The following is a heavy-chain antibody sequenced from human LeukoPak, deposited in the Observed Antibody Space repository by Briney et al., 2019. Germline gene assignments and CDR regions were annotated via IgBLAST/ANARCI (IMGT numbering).Heavy chain of an antibody. CDR2: IYTSGST. V-gene: IGHV4-61*02. CDR1: GGSISSGSYY. Sequence: SETLPLTCTVSGGSISSGSYYWSWIRQPAGKGLEWIGRIYTSGSTNYNPSLKSRVTISVDTSKNQFSLKLSSVTAADTAVYYCARVPVVPSTYYFDYWGQGTLVTVSS. D-gene: IGHD6-6*01. J-gene: IGHJ4*02. CDR3: ARVPVVPSTYYFDY.